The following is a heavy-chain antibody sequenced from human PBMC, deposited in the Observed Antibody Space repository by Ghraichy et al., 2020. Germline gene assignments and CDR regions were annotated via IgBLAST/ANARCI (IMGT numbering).Heavy chain of an antibody. D-gene: IGHD6-13*01. V-gene: IGHV3-7*01. J-gene: IGHJ4*02. CDR3: ASTPKYSSSWYILDY. CDR1: GFTFSSYW. CDR2: IKQDGSEK. Sequence: GGSLRLSCAASGFTFSSYWMSWVRQAPGKGLEWVANIKQDGSEKYYVDSVKGRFTISRDNAKNSLYLQMNSLRAEDTAVYYCASTPKYSSSWYILDYWGQGTLVTVSS.